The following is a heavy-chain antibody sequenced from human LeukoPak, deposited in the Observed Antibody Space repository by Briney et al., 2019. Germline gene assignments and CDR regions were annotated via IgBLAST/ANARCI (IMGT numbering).Heavy chain of an antibody. D-gene: IGHD6-13*01. CDR3: TRDPGLYSSSWYPWTYYFDY. CDR1: GFTFSNYA. V-gene: IGHV3-30*07. Sequence: GGSLRLSCAASGFTFSNYAMHWVRQAPGKGLEWVAFISYDGSNKYYADSVKGRFTISRDKSENTLYLQMNSLRAEDTAVYYCTRDPGLYSSSWYPWTYYFDYWGQGTLVTVSS. CDR2: ISYDGSNK. J-gene: IGHJ4*02.